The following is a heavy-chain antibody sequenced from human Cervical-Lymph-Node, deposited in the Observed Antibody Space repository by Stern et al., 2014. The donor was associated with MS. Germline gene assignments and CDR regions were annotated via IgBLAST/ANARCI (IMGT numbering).Heavy chain of an antibody. CDR1: GFSFSRYA. V-gene: IGHV3-33*01. CDR3: ASAYSSSHYYFDY. J-gene: IGHJ4*02. D-gene: IGHD6-13*01. CDR2: IWYDGSNP. Sequence: VQLVQSGGGVVQPGRSLRLSCAASGFSFSRYAMHWVRQAPGKGLEWVALIWYDGSNPYYADSVTGRFTISRDNFKNTLYLQMNILRAEDTAVNYCASAYSSSHYYFDYWGQGTLVTVSS.